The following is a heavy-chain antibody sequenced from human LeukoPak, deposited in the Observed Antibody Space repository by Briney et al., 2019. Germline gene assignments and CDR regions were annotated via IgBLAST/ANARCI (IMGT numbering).Heavy chain of an antibody. Sequence: PGRSLRLSCAASGFTFDDYAMHWVRQAPGKGLEWVSGISWNSGSIGYADSVKGRFTISRDNSKNTLYLQMNSLRAEDTAVYYCAKGRRDYYYYGMDVWGQGTTVTVSS. D-gene: IGHD6-25*01. V-gene: IGHV3-9*01. CDR2: ISWNSGSI. CDR1: GFTFDDYA. J-gene: IGHJ6*02. CDR3: AKGRRDYYYYGMDV.